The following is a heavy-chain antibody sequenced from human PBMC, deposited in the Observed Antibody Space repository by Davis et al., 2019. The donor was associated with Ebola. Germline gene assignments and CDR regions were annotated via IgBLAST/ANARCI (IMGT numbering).Heavy chain of an antibody. V-gene: IGHV3-74*03. CDR2: IRYDGQTT. D-gene: IGHD4-11*01. J-gene: IGHJ4*02. CDR3: ARDAYSKSE. Sequence: PGGSLRLSCATSGFIFTNYWMHWVRQVPGKGLVWVSRIRYDGQTTTYADFVKGRFTISRDNAQNTLYLQMNSLRVEDTGVYYCARDAYSKSEWGQGTLVTVSS. CDR1: GFIFTNYW.